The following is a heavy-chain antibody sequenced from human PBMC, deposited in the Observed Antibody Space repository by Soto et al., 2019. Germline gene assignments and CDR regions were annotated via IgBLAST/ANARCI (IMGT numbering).Heavy chain of an antibody. CDR3: ARVGGIAAAGTLDY. J-gene: IGHJ4*02. CDR2: INHSGST. D-gene: IGHD6-13*01. V-gene: IGHV4-34*01. Sequence: QVQLQQWGAGLLKPSETLSLTCAVYGGSFSGYYWSWIRQPPGKGLEWIGEINHSGSTNYNPSLKSRVPISVDASKNQFSLKLSSVTAADTAVYYCARVGGIAAAGTLDYWGQGTLVTVSS. CDR1: GGSFSGYY.